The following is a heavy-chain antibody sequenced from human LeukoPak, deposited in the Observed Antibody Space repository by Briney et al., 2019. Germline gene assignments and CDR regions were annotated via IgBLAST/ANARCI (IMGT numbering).Heavy chain of an antibody. CDR1: GYTFTKHD. Sequence: ASVKVSCKASGYTFTKHDINWVRQAPGQGLEWIGWINPNSGNTGHAQKFQGRVSITRQTSINTAYMELSGLRFEDTAVYYCARDSGERGSGSYLIAYWGQGTLVTVSS. D-gene: IGHD3-10*01. V-gene: IGHV1-8*03. J-gene: IGHJ4*02. CDR3: ARDSGERGSGSYLIAY. CDR2: INPNSGNT.